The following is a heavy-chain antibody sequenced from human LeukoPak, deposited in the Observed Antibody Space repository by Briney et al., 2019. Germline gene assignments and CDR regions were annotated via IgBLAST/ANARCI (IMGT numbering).Heavy chain of an antibody. CDR2: ISGSGSST. Sequence: GGSLRLSCAASGFTFSSYGMSWVRQAPGKGLEWVSAISGSGSSTYYAASVKGRFTVSRDNSKNTLYLQMNSLRAEDTAVYYCARDQRITMTADAFDIWGQGTMVTVSS. V-gene: IGHV3-23*01. CDR1: GFTFSSYG. J-gene: IGHJ3*02. D-gene: IGHD3-22*01. CDR3: ARDQRITMTADAFDI.